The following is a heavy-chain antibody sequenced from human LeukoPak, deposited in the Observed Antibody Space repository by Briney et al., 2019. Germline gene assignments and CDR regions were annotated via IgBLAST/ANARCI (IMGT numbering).Heavy chain of an antibody. CDR2: ISSSSSTI. J-gene: IGHJ4*02. CDR3: ARALLRSTDY. D-gene: IGHD2-15*01. CDR1: GFTFSSYS. Sequence: GGSLRLSCATSGFTFSSYSMNWVRQAPGKGLEWVSYISSSSSTIYYADSVKGRFTISRDNAKNSLYLQMNSLRAEDTAVYYCARALLRSTDYWAREPWSPSPQ. V-gene: IGHV3-48*04.